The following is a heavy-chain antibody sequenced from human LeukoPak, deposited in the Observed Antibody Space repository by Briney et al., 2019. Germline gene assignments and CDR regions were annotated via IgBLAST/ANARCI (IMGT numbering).Heavy chain of an antibody. J-gene: IGHJ1*01. D-gene: IGHD3-10*01. V-gene: IGHV2-5*02. CDR1: GFPLSTSGVG. Sequence: SGPTLVKPPQTLTLTCNFSGFPLSTSGVGVGWIRQPPGKALEWLALLYWDDDKRYSPSLKSRLTITKDTSKNQVVLTMTNMDPVDTATYYCAHTSEDYYGSGSYYNIDEYFQHWGQGALVTVSS. CDR3: AHTSEDYYGSGSYYNIDEYFQH. CDR2: LYWDDDK.